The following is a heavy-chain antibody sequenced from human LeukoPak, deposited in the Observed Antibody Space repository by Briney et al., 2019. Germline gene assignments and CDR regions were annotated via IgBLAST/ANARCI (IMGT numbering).Heavy chain of an antibody. CDR2: IKLDGSEK. Sequence: GGSLRLSCVASGFTFGKYWMSWVRQAPGKGLEWVANIKLDGSEKNYVDSVKGRFIISRDNSKNTLYLQMNSLRAEDTAVYYCAKEGGSGWTFDYWGQGTLVTVSS. CDR3: AKEGGSGWTFDY. CDR1: GFTFGKYW. J-gene: IGHJ4*02. V-gene: IGHV3-7*03. D-gene: IGHD6-19*01.